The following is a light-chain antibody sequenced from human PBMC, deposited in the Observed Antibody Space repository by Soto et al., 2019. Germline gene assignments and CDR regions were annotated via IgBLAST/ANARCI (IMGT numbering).Light chain of an antibody. CDR1: QSVGTS. V-gene: IGKV3-11*01. CDR3: QHRSSWPRS. J-gene: IGKJ1*01. Sequence: DIVLTQSPATLSLSPGDRATLSCRASQSVGTSLAWYKQQPGQAPRLLIHDAAYRASGIPERFSGRGSGTAFSLSLSSLEPDDFAVYYCQHRSSWPRSFGRGTKVEV. CDR2: DAA.